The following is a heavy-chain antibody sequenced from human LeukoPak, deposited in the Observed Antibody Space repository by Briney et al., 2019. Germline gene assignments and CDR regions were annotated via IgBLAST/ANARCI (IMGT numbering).Heavy chain of an antibody. CDR1: GGSFSGYY. CDR2: INHSGST. CDR3: ARVKVVPAAGIPMDV. V-gene: IGHV4-34*01. D-gene: IGHD2-2*01. J-gene: IGHJ6*02. Sequence: SETLSLTCAVYGGSFSGYYWSWIRQPPGKGLEWIGEINHSGSTNYNPSLKSRVTISVDTSKNQFSLKLSSVTAADTAMYYCARVKVVPAAGIPMDVWGQGTTVTVSS.